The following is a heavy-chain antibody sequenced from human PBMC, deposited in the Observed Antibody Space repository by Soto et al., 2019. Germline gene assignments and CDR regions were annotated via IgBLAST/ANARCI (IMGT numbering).Heavy chain of an antibody. CDR3: ARFGRAYCSSTSCYSFRTRDNWFDP. CDR1: GYTFTSYG. D-gene: IGHD2-2*01. Sequence: ASVKVSCKASGYTFTSYGISWVRQAPGQGLEWMGWISAYNGNTNYAQKLQGRVTMTTDTSTSTAYMELRSLRSDDTAVYYCARFGRAYCSSTSCYSFRTRDNWFDPRGQGTLVTVSS. V-gene: IGHV1-18*04. J-gene: IGHJ5*02. CDR2: ISAYNGNT.